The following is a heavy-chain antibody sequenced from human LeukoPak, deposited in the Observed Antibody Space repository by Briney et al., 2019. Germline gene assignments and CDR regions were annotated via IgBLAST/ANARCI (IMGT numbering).Heavy chain of an antibody. CDR3: ARTDSGSYYGGPNLDY. D-gene: IGHD1-26*01. CDR2: INPNSSGT. J-gene: IGHJ4*02. CDR1: GYTFTGYY. V-gene: IGHV1-2*02. Sequence: ASVKVSCKASGYTFTGYYMHWVRQAPGQGPEWMGWINPNSSGTNYAQKFQGRVTMTRDTSISTAYMELSRLRSDDTAVYYCARTDSGSYYGGPNLDYWGQGTLVTVSS.